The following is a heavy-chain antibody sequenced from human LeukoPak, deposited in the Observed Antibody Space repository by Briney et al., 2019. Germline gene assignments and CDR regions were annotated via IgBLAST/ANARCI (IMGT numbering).Heavy chain of an antibody. CDR2: IRYDGSNK. CDR3: AKDRGSLFDY. Sequence: PGGSLRLSCAASGFTFSSYGMHWVSQAPGKWLEWVAFIRYDGSNKYYADSVKGRFTISRDNSKNTLYLQMNSLRAEDTAVYYCAKDRGSLFDYWGQGTLVTVSS. CDR1: GFTFSSYG. V-gene: IGHV3-30*02. D-gene: IGHD5-12*01. J-gene: IGHJ4*02.